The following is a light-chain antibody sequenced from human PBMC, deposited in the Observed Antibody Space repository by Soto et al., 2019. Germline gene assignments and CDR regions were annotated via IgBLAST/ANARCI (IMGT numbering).Light chain of an antibody. CDR2: GAS. Sequence: EIVLTHSPGTLSLSPGEIATLSCRASQSVSSSYLAWYQQKPGQAPRLLIYGASSRATGIPDRFSGSGSGTDFTLTVSRLEPEDFAVYYCQQYGSSPLWTFGQGTKVDIK. J-gene: IGKJ1*01. V-gene: IGKV3-20*01. CDR1: QSVSSSY. CDR3: QQYGSSPLWT.